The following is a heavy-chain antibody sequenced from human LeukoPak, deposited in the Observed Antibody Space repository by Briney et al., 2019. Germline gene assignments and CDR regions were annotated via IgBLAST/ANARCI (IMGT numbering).Heavy chain of an antibody. V-gene: IGHV3-30*19. CDR2: ISYDGSNK. Sequence: GGSLRLSCAASGFTFSSYGMHWVRQAPGKGLEWVAVISYDGSNKDYTESVKGRFTISRDNSKNTLYLQMNSLRAEDTAVYYCAKGGDCSSTNCYLPFDYWGQGTLVTVSS. CDR3: AKGGDCSSTNCYLPFDY. D-gene: IGHD2-2*01. CDR1: GFTFSSYG. J-gene: IGHJ4*02.